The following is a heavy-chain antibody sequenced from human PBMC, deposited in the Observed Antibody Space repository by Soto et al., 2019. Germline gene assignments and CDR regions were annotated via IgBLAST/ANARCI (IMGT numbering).Heavy chain of an antibody. J-gene: IGHJ6*02. CDR1: GDSVSSKSGA. CDR3: ARDRAQYGMDV. V-gene: IGHV6-1*01. D-gene: IGHD3-10*01. CDR2: TYYRTNWHN. Sequence: QVQLQQSGPRLVKPSQTLSLTCAISGDSVSSKSGAWNWIRQSPSRGLEWLGRTYYRTNWHNDSAVSVRSRIIINPDTSKNHFSLQLHSVTPEDTAVYCCARDRAQYGMDVWGQGTTVTVSS.